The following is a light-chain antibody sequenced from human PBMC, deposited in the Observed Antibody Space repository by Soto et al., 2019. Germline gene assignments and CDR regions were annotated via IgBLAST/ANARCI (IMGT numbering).Light chain of an antibody. CDR2: DNN. Sequence: QSVLTQPPSVSAAPGQKVTISCSGRSSNIGNNYVSWYQQLPGIAPKLLIYDNNKRPSGIPDRFSGSKSGTSATLGITGLQTGDEADYFCGTWDSSLNAGVFGTGNKVTVL. CDR1: SSNIGNNY. V-gene: IGLV1-51*01. CDR3: GTWDSSLNAGV. J-gene: IGLJ1*01.